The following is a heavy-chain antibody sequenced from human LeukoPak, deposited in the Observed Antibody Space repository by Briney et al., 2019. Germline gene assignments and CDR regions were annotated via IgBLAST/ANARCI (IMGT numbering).Heavy chain of an antibody. V-gene: IGHV4-30-4*01. D-gene: IGHD2-2*01. J-gene: IGHJ4*02. CDR2: IYYSGST. CDR3: ARVSDCSSTTCLLDY. Sequence: SQTLSLTCTVSGDSISSDDYYWSWIRQPPGKGLEWIGYIYYSGSTYYNPSLKSRVTISVDTSKNQFSLKLSSVTAADTAVYYCARVSDCSSTTCLLDYWGQGTLVTVSS. CDR1: GDSISSDDYY.